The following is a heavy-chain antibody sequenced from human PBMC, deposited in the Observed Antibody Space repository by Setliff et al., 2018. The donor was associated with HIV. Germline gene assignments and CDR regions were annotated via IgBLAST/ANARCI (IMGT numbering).Heavy chain of an antibody. CDR2: ISSSSGDI. CDR3: ARVVRYSNFDY. CDR1: GFTFSYYS. V-gene: IGHV3-48*01. J-gene: IGHJ4*02. D-gene: IGHD4-4*01. Sequence: GGSLRLSCAASGFTFSYYSMNWVRQAPGKGLEWASYISSSSGDISYADSVKGRFTISRDNAKKSLSLQMNSLRAEDTAVYYCARVVRYSNFDYWGQGTPVTVSS.